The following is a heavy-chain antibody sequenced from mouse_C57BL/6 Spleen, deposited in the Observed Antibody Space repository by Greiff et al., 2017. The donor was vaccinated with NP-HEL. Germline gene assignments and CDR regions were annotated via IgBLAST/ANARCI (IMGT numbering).Heavy chain of an antibody. V-gene: IGHV2-5*01. D-gene: IGHD1-1*01. CDR3: AIPGGSSSYYAMDY. Sequence: QVQLQQSGPGLVQPSQSLSITCTVSGFSLTSYGVHWVRQSPGKGLEWLGVIWRGGSTDYNAAFMSRLSITKDNSKSQVFFKMNSLQADDTAIYYCAIPGGSSSYYAMDYWGQGTSVTVSS. CDR2: IWRGGST. J-gene: IGHJ4*01. CDR1: GFSLTSYG.